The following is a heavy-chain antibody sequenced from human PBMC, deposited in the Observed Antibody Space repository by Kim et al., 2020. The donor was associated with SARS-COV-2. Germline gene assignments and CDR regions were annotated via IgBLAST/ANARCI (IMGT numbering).Heavy chain of an antibody. V-gene: IGHV3-21*01. D-gene: IGHD6-13*01. Sequence: ADEVKGRLTMSRDNAKNSLYREMNSRRAEDTAVYYCARGRGIAAAGTGDYWGQGTLVTVSS. J-gene: IGHJ4*02. CDR3: ARGRGIAAAGTGDY.